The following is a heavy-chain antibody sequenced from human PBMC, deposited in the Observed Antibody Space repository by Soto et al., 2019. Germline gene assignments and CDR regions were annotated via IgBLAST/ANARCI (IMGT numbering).Heavy chain of an antibody. CDR1: GDSVSSNSAA. J-gene: IGHJ4*02. CDR3: SRGFKTNFDY. CDR2: TYYRSKWYN. Sequence: SPTLSLTCAISGDSVSSNSAAWNWIRQSPSRGLEWLGRTYYRSKWYNDYAISVKSRITINPDTSKNQFSLQLNSVTPDDTAVYYCSRGFKTNFDYWGQGTLVTVSS. V-gene: IGHV6-1*01.